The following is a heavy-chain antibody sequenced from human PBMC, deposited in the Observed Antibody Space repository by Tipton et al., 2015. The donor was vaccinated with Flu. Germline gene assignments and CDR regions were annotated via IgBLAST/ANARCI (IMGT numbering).Heavy chain of an antibody. CDR3: ARGILWLGERGAFDV. Sequence: QLVQSGPAVKKPGASVQVSCKAFGYTFTSYDINWVRQATGQGLEWMGWMNPNSGNTGYAQKLQGRVTITRNTSISTAYMELSSLRSEGTAVYYCARGILWLGERGAFDVWSQGKMVTVSS. CDR1: GYTFTSYD. CDR2: MNPNSGNT. D-gene: IGHD3-10*01. V-gene: IGHV1-8*03. J-gene: IGHJ3*01.